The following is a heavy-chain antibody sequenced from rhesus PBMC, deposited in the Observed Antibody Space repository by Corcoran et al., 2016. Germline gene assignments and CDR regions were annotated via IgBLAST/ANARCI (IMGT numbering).Heavy chain of an antibody. J-gene: IGHJ5-1*01. V-gene: IGHV3S5*01. Sequence: EVQLVESGGGLFLPGGSLRLSGAASGLPFSPFGLNWVRRAAGKGRGGVSTSTNGDRTTYYADAVKGRFTIARDNTKNTLSLQMNGLRAEDTAVYYCNNRFDVWGPGVLVTVSS. CDR1: GLPFSPFG. CDR3: NNRFDV. CDR2: STNGDRTT.